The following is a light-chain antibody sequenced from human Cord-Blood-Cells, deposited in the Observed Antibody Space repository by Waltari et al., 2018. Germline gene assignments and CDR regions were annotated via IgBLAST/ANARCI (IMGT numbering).Light chain of an antibody. Sequence: SSLTPPPSASGSPGPSVTIPCTGTSSDVGGYNHVPRYQQHPGKAPKLMIYEVSKRPSGVPDRFSGSKSGNTASLTVSGLQAEDEADYYCSSYAGSNNFVVFGGGTKLTVL. CDR1: SSDVGGYNH. J-gene: IGLJ2*01. CDR2: EVS. CDR3: SSYAGSNNFVV. V-gene: IGLV2-8*01.